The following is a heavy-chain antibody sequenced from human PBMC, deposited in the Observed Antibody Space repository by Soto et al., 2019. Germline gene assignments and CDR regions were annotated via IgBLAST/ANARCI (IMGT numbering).Heavy chain of an antibody. Sequence: QVQLQESGPGLVKPSGTLSLTCAVSSGSVFSSNWWSWVRRPPGKGLEWIGETRNSGGANYNPSHTGLVRITVDRSKTHIFLELSSVSAADKAVYYCASHIVMAGTRGFDHWGLGTMVTVSS. CDR1: SGSVFSSNW. CDR3: ASHIVMAGTRGFDH. J-gene: IGHJ4*02. D-gene: IGHD6-19*01. CDR2: TRNSGGA. V-gene: IGHV4-4*02.